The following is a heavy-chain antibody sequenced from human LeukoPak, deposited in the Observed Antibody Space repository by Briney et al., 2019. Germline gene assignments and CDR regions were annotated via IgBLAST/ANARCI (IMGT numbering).Heavy chain of an antibody. J-gene: IGHJ6*02. Sequence: SQTLSLTCSVSGGSISSGGYYWSWIRQHPGKGLEWIGYMYYSGSTYYNPSLKSRVTISVDTSKNQFSLKLSSVTAADTAVYYCARVTGSGRFRELLYARGPYYYYYGMDVWGQGTTVTVSS. CDR2: MYYSGST. V-gene: IGHV4-31*03. CDR3: ARVTGSGRFRELLYARGPYYYYYGMDV. D-gene: IGHD3-10*01. CDR1: GGSISSGGYY.